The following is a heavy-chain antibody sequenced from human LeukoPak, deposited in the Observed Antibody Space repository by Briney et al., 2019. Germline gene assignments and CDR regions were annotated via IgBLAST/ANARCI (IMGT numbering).Heavy chain of an antibody. V-gene: IGHV3-30-3*01. CDR2: ISYDGSNK. J-gene: IGHJ3*02. D-gene: IGHD2-8*01. CDR3: ARDSRPYCTNGVCPDAFDI. CDR1: GFTFSSYA. Sequence: GGSLRLSCAASGFTFSSYAMSWVRQAPGKGLEWVAVISYDGSNKYYADSVKGRFTISRDNSKNTLYLQMNSLRAEDTAVYYCARDSRPYCTNGVCPDAFDIWGQGTMVTVSS.